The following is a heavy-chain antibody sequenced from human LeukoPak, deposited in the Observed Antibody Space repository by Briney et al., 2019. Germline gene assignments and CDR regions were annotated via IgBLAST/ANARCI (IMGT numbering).Heavy chain of an antibody. J-gene: IGHJ4*02. Sequence: SVKVSCKASGGTFSSYTISWVRQAPGQGLEWMGRIIPILGIANYAQKFQGRVTITADKSTSTAYMELSSLRSEDTAVYYCARSMPGWSSSSWYLGYWGQGALVTVPS. CDR3: ARSMPGWSSSSWYLGY. D-gene: IGHD6-13*01. V-gene: IGHV1-69*02. CDR2: IIPILGIA. CDR1: GGTFSSYT.